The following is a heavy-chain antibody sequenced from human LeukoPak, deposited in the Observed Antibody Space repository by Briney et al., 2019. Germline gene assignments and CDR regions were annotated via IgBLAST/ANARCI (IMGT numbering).Heavy chain of an antibody. D-gene: IGHD2-2*01. V-gene: IGHV3-7*01. CDR2: IKQDGSEK. J-gene: IGHJ4*02. CDR1: GFSIRDYW. Sequence: GGSLRLSCAASGFSIRDYWMTWVRQAPGKGLEWVANIKQDGSEKYSVDSVKGRFTISRDNAKNSLFLQVNSLRAEDTALYYCARGAQIVVTPAAQARPGPSGVDYWGQGTLVTVSS. CDR3: ARGAQIVVTPAAQARPGPSGVDY.